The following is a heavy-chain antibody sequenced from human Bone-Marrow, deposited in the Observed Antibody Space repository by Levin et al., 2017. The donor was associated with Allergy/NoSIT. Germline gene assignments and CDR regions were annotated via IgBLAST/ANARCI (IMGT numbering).Heavy chain of an antibody. V-gene: IGHV4-59*01. Sequence: SETLSLTCTVSGGSISSYYWSWIRQPPGKGLEWIGYIYYSGSTNYNPSLKSRVTISVDTSKNQFSLKLSSVTAADTAVYYCARWYGSGGSCLGSGAYYGMDVWGQGTTVTVSS. J-gene: IGHJ6*02. D-gene: IGHD2-15*01. CDR2: IYYSGST. CDR3: ARWYGSGGSCLGSGAYYGMDV. CDR1: GGSISSYY.